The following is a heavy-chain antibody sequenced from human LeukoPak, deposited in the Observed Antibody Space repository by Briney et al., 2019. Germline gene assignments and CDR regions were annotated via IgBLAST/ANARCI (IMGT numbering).Heavy chain of an antibody. D-gene: IGHD3-16*01. CDR2: SRSKAYGGTT. V-gene: IGHV3-49*04. J-gene: IGHJ4*02. Sequence: GGSLRLSCTASGFTFGDYAMSWVRQAPGKGLEWVGFSRSKAYGGTTEYAASVKGRFTISRDDSKSIAYLQMNSLETEDTAVYYCTRDGYYDYVWGSYDHWGQGTLVTVSS. CDR1: GFTFGDYA. CDR3: TRDGYYDYVWGSYDH.